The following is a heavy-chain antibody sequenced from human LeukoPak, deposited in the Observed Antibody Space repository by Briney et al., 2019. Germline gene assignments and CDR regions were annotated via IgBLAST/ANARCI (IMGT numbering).Heavy chain of an antibody. D-gene: IGHD1-14*01. CDR1: GFTVSTNY. Sequence: GGSLRLSCAASGFTVSTNYMSWVRQAPGKGLEWVSVIYSGGSAYYADSVEGRCTMSRDNSRNTLYLQMNSLRAEDRAVYYCVRKPSTPDDYWGQGTLVTVSS. CDR2: IYSGGSA. V-gene: IGHV3-66*01. J-gene: IGHJ4*02. CDR3: VRKPSTPDDY.